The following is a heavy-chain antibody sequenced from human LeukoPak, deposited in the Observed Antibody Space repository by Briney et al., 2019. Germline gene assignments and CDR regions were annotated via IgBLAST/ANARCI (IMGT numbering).Heavy chain of an antibody. Sequence: GGSLRLSCAASGFTFSSYAMSWVRQAPGKGLEWVSTISGGGGSTYYADSVKGRFTISRDNSKNTLYLQMNSLRAEDTAAYYCAKRDVAFATLLYFDSWGQGTLVTVSS. D-gene: IGHD2-21*01. J-gene: IGHJ4*02. CDR1: GFTFSSYA. V-gene: IGHV3-23*01. CDR3: AKRDVAFATLLYFDS. CDR2: ISGGGGST.